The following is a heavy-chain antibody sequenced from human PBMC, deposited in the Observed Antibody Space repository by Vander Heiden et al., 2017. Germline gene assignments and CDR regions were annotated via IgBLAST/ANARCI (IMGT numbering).Heavy chain of an antibody. Sequence: YYNPALKSRVTISVDTSKNQLSLKMSSVTAADTAVYYFARRSSGSGEAFDIWGQGTMVTVSS. J-gene: IGHJ3*02. D-gene: IGHD6-19*01. CDR3: ARRSSGSGEAFDI. V-gene: IGHV4-39*01.